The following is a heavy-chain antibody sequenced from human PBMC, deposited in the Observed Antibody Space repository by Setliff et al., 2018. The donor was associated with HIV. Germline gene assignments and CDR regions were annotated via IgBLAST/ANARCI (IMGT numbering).Heavy chain of an antibody. J-gene: IGHJ4*02. CDR3: VRGPIHGGFDF. V-gene: IGHV3-74*01. CDR1: GSTFTSYW. CDR2: ISNDETTT. D-gene: IGHD3-16*01. Sequence: LRLSCVASGSTFTSYWMHWVRQVPGKGPVWVSCISNDETTTNYADSGKGRFTVSRDNAKNTVYLQMNSLRAEDTAVYYCVRGPIHGGFDFWGQGALVTVSS.